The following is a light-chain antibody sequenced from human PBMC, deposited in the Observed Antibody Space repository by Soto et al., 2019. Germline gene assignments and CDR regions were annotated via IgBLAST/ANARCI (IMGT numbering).Light chain of an antibody. Sequence: IQMTQSPSTLSASVGDRVTITCRASQRTSGWLAWFQQKPGKVPKRLIYGASSLQSGVPSRFSGSGSGTEFTLTISSLQPEDFATYYCLQHKSYPLTFGGGTKVDIK. CDR2: GAS. J-gene: IGKJ4*01. CDR3: LQHKSYPLT. V-gene: IGKV1-5*01. CDR1: QRTSGW.